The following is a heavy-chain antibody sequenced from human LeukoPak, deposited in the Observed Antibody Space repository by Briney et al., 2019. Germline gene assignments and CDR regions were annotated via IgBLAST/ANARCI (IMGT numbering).Heavy chain of an antibody. Sequence: ASVKVSCKASGYTFTSYGISWVRQAPGQGLEWMGWISAYNGNTNYAQKLQGRVTITTDESTSTAYMELSSLRSEDTAVYYCARGSQGYSYGGYYYYMDVWGKGTTVTVSS. V-gene: IGHV1-18*01. D-gene: IGHD5-18*01. J-gene: IGHJ6*03. CDR1: GYTFTSYG. CDR3: ARGSQGYSYGGYYYYMDV. CDR2: ISAYNGNT.